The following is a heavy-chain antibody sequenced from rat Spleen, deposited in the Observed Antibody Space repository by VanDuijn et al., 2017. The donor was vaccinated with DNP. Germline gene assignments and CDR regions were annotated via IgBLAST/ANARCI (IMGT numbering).Heavy chain of an antibody. D-gene: IGHD1-12*02. Sequence: EVKLVESGGGLVQPGKSMKLSCVVSGFTFSNYDMAWVRQAPKRGLEWVASIIYDGTRTYYRDSVKGRFTISRDNAKSTLYLQMDSLRSEDTATYYCVRPDYYDGSYPHYWGQGVMVTVSS. V-gene: IGHV5-22*01. CDR1: GFTFSNYD. CDR3: VRPDYYDGSYPHY. J-gene: IGHJ2*01. CDR2: IIYDGTRT.